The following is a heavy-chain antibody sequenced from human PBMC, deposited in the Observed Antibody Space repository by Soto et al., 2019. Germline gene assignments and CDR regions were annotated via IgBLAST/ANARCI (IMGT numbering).Heavy chain of an antibody. J-gene: IGHJ4*02. CDR2: IKQDGSDK. D-gene: IGHD6-13*01. V-gene: IGHV3-7*01. Sequence: EVHLVESGGGLVQPGGSLRLSCAASGFTFSSYWMSWVRQAPGKGLEWVANIKQDGSDKYYVDSVKGRFTISRDNAKNALYLQMNIRRAEDTAVYYCATSAAAPGHYWGQGTLVTVSS. CDR1: GFTFSSYW. CDR3: ATSAAAPGHY.